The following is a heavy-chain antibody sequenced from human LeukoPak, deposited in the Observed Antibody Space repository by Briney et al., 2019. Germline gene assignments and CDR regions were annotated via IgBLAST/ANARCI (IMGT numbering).Heavy chain of an antibody. J-gene: IGHJ5*02. CDR2: IYSGGST. CDR1: GFTVSSNY. CDR3: ASILLKFAPRFSSWFDP. D-gene: IGHD3-3*01. V-gene: IGHV3-53*01. Sequence: PGGSLRLSCAASGFTVSSNYMSWVRQAPGKGLEWVSVIYSGGSTYYADSVKGRFTISRDNSKNTLYLQMNSLRAEDTAVYYRASILLKFAPRFSSWFDPWGQGTLVTVSP.